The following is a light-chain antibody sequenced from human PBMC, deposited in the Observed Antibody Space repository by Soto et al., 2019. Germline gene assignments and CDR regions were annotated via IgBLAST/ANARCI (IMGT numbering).Light chain of an antibody. V-gene: IGLV3-1*01. Sequence: YELTQPPSVSVSPGQTASITCSGDNLGDKFACWYQQKPGQSPVLVIYQDTKRPSGIPERFSGSNSGNTATLTISGTQAMDEADYFCQAWDNRVFGGGTKLTVL. CDR3: QAWDNRV. CDR1: NLGDKF. J-gene: IGLJ3*02. CDR2: QDT.